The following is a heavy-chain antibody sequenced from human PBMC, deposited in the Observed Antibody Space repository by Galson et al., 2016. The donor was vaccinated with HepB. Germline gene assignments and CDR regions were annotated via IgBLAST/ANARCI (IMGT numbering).Heavy chain of an antibody. Sequence: SLRLSCAASGFIFSNYAMSWVRQAPGKGLEWVSGLLGGGDTRYYAESVKGRFTISRDNSKNTLYLQMNNLRAEDTAVYYCVKDDKWNVDYWGQGTLVTVSS. V-gene: IGHV3-23*01. D-gene: IGHD1-1*01. CDR1: GFIFSNYA. CDR3: VKDDKWNVDY. J-gene: IGHJ4*02. CDR2: LLGGGDTR.